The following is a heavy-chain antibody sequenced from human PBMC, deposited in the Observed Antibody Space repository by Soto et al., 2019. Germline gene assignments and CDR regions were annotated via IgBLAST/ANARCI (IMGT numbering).Heavy chain of an antibody. CDR2: IYSGGST. V-gene: IGHV3-66*01. J-gene: IGHJ5*02. D-gene: IGHD3-16*01. Sequence: PGGSLRLSCAASGFTVSSNYMSWVRQAPGKGLEWVSVIYSGGSTYYADSVKGRFTISRDNSKNTLYLQMNSLRAEDTAVYYCVTHIVMITFGGVGAWGQGTLVTVSS. CDR1: GFTVSSNY. CDR3: VTHIVMITFGGVGA.